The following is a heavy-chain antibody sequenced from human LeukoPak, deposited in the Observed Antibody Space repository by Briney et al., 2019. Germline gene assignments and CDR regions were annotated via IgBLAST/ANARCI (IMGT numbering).Heavy chain of an antibody. J-gene: IGHJ2*01. CDR1: GGSINNNH. V-gene: IGHV4-59*01. D-gene: IGHD6-25*01. Sequence: SETLSLTCTVSGGSINNNHWSWIRQPPGKRLEWIGSILYSGSTKNNPSLQSRVTISVDTSKNQFSLMLTSVTAADTAVYYCARQGGGFWYFDLWGRGTLVTVSS. CDR3: ARQGGGFWYFDL. CDR2: ILYSGST.